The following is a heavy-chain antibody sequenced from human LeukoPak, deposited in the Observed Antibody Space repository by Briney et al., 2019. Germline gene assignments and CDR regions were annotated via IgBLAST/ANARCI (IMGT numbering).Heavy chain of an antibody. CDR1: GYTFSNYW. Sequence: GESLKISCKGSGYTFSNYWIGWVRQMPGKGLEWMGIIYPTGSNTRYSPSFQGQVTISVDKSISTAYLQWSSLKASDSAVYYCGRIDSGTYSGWGQGTLVTVSS. CDR2: IYPTGSNT. J-gene: IGHJ4*02. CDR3: GRIDSGTYSG. D-gene: IGHD1-26*01. V-gene: IGHV5-51*01.